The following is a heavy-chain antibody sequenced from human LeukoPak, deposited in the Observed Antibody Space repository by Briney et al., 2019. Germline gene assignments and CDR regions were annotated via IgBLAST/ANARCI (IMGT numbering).Heavy chain of an antibody. D-gene: IGHD6-25*01. Sequence: ASVKVSCKTSGYTFTYYVISWVRQAPGQGLEWMGWINAYNGNTNDAQKFQGRVTMTRNTSISTAYMELSSLRSEDTAVYYCARGRLGKRGFDPWGQGTLVTVSS. CDR3: ARGRLGKRGFDP. J-gene: IGHJ5*02. CDR1: GYTFTYYV. CDR2: INAYNGNT. V-gene: IGHV1-8*02.